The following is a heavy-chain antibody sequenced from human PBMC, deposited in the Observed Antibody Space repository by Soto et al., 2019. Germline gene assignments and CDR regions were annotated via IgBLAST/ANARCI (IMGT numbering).Heavy chain of an antibody. CDR1: GFTFNTSA. V-gene: IGHV3-23*01. J-gene: IGHJ4*02. D-gene: IGHD6-19*01. Sequence: GGSLRLSCAASGFTFNTSAMIWVRQAPGKGLEWVSAISGSGSSTYYADSVRGRFTISRDNSNDTLFLQMDSRRAEETAVYYCAKGQTQWGSGPCHFDLWGQGTLVTVSS. CDR3: AKGQTQWGSGPCHFDL. CDR2: ISGSGSST.